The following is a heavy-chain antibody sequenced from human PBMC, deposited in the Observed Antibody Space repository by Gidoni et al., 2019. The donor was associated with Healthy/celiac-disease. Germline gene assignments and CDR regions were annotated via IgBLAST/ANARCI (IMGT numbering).Heavy chain of an antibody. V-gene: IGHV4-39*01. CDR1: GGSIGSRSYY. Sequence: QLQLQESGPGLVKPSETLSLTCTVSGGSIGSRSYYWGWIRQPPGKGLGWIGSIYYSGSTYYTPPLTSRVTISVDTSKNQFSLKLSSVTAADTAVYYCASDAYSYGYPTFVDYWGQGTLVTVSS. D-gene: IGHD5-18*01. J-gene: IGHJ4*02. CDR3: ASDAYSYGYPTFVDY. CDR2: IYYSGST.